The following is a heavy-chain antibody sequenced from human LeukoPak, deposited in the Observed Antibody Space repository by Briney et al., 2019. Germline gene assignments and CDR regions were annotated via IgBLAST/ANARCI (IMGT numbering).Heavy chain of an antibody. CDR2: IYYSGST. V-gene: IGHV4-59*01. Sequence: SETLSLTCTVSRGSISSYYWSWIRLPPGKGLEWIGNIYYSGSTNYNPSLKSRLTISVDTSKSQFSLRLSSVTAADTAAYYCARGSTLREPRSPLDYWGQGTLVTVSS. CDR1: RGSISSYY. D-gene: IGHD5/OR15-5a*01. CDR3: ARGSTLREPRSPLDY. J-gene: IGHJ4*02.